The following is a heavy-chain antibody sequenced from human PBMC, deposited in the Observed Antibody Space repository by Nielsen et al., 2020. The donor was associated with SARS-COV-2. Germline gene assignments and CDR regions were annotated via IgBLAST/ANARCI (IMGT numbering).Heavy chain of an antibody. V-gene: IGHV3-33*01. CDR3: ARATVYSSEPEDY. CDR1: GFTFSSYG. J-gene: IGHJ4*02. Sequence: GESLKISCAASGFTFSSYGMHWVRQAPGKGLEWVAVIWYDGSNKHYADSVKGRFTISRDNSKNTLYLQMNSLRAEDTAVYYCARATVYSSEPEDYWGQGTLVTVSS. D-gene: IGHD6-25*01. CDR2: IWYDGSNK.